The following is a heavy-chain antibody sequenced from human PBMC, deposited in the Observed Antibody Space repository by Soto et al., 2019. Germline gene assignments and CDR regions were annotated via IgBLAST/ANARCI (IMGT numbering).Heavy chain of an antibody. CDR2: FDPEDGET. V-gene: IGHV1-24*01. Sequence: ASVNVSCKVSGYTLTELSMHWVRQAPGKGLEWMGGFDPEDGETIYAQKFQGRVTMTEDTSTDTAYMELSSLRSEDTAVYYCATDKAYWGSYPLGWFDPWGQGTLVTVSS. CDR3: ATDKAYWGSYPLGWFDP. D-gene: IGHD3-16*02. J-gene: IGHJ5*02. CDR1: GYTLTELS.